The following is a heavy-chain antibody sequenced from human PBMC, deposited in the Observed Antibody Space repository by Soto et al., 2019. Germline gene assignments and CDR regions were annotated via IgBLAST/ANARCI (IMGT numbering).Heavy chain of an antibody. CDR2: ISGSGGST. D-gene: IGHD3-10*01. V-gene: IGHV3-23*01. Sequence: GSLRLSCVASGFTFSSYAMSWVRQAPGKGLEWVSGISGSGGSTYYADSVKGRFTISRDNSKNTVYLQMNSLRAEDTAVYYCAKDRVPYGSGLHWGQGTLVTVSS. CDR3: AKDRVPYGSGLH. J-gene: IGHJ4*02. CDR1: GFTFSSYA.